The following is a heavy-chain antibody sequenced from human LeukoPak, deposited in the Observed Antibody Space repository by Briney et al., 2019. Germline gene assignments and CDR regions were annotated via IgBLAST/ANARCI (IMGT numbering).Heavy chain of an antibody. CDR2: ISESGSAI. V-gene: IGHV3-48*03. CDR1: GFTFSSYE. D-gene: IGHD1-26*01. J-gene: IGHJ6*03. CDR3: ARSSSGSGGYYMDV. Sequence: GGSLRLSCAASGFTFSSYEMNWVRLAPGKGLEWVSYISESGSAIYYADSVKGRFTISRDNAKNSLYLQMNSLRAEDTAVYYCARSSSGSGGYYMDVWGKGTTVTVSS.